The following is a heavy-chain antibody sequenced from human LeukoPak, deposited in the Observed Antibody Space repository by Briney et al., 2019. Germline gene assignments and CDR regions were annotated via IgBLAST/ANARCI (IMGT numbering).Heavy chain of an antibody. D-gene: IGHD3-22*01. CDR1: GGSISSYY. V-gene: IGHV4-59*01. Sequence: PSETLSLTCTVSGGSISSYYWSWIRQPPGKGLEWIGYIYYSGSTNYNPSLKSRVTISVDTSKNPFSLKLSSVTAADTAVYYCARDRGYYDSSGYYDYWGQGTLVTVSS. CDR3: ARDRGYYDSSGYYDY. J-gene: IGHJ4*02. CDR2: IYYSGST.